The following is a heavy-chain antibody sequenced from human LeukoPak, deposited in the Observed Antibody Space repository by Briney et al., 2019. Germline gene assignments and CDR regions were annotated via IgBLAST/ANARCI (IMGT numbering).Heavy chain of an antibody. CDR2: ISGSGGST. J-gene: IGHJ4*02. CDR1: GFTFSSYA. D-gene: IGHD4-17*01. Sequence: GGSLRLSCAASGFTFSSYAMSWVRQAPGKGLEWVSAISGSGGSTYYADSVKGRFTISRDNSKNTLYLQVNSLRAEDTAVYYCAKGRKRTTVTTFDYWGQGTLVTVSS. V-gene: IGHV3-23*01. CDR3: AKGRKRTTVTTFDY.